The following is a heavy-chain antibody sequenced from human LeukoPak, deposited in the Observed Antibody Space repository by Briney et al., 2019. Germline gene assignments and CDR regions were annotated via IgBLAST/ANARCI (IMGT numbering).Heavy chain of an antibody. CDR1: GFTFSSYA. Sequence: GGSLRLSCAASGFTFSSYAMSWVRQAPGKGLEWVSGISGSGGSTYYADSVKGRFTISRDNSRNTLYLQMNSPRAEDTAVYYCANPPAAAVSYYFDYWGQGTLVTVSS. CDR2: ISGSGGST. D-gene: IGHD6-13*01. J-gene: IGHJ4*02. CDR3: ANPPAAAVSYYFDY. V-gene: IGHV3-23*01.